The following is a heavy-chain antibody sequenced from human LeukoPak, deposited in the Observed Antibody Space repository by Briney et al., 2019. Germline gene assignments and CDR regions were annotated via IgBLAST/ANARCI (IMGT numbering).Heavy chain of an antibody. V-gene: IGHV3-48*03. J-gene: IGHJ6*03. CDR2: ISSSGSTI. CDR3: ARAPGTAMLLGLYYYYMDV. D-gene: IGHD5-18*01. CDR1: GFTFSSYE. Sequence: GGSLRLSCAASGFTFSSYEMHWVLQAPGKGLEWVSYISSSGSTIYYADSVKGRFTISRDNAKNSLYLQMNSLRSEDTAVYYCARAPGTAMLLGLYYYYMDVWGKGTTVTISS.